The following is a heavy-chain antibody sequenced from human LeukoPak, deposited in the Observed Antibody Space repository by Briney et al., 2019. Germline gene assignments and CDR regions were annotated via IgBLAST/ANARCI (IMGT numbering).Heavy chain of an antibody. Sequence: GGSLRLSCAASGLTFSSYWMSWVRQAPGKGLEWVANIKQDGSEKYYVDSVKGRFTISRDNAKNSLYLQMNSLRAEDTAVYYCARDLGNWSPFDPWGQGTLVTVSS. V-gene: IGHV3-7*01. CDR3: ARDLGNWSPFDP. CDR2: IKQDGSEK. D-gene: IGHD1-20*01. J-gene: IGHJ5*02. CDR1: GLTFSSYW.